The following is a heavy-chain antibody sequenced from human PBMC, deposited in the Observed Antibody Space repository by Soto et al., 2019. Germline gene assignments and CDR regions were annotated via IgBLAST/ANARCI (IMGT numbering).Heavy chain of an antibody. Sequence: GGSLRLSCGDFGFTFSDYYMSWIRQHPGKGLERVSYISSTGSTIYYADSEKGQVTISRDNAKNSLYLQMNSLRAEDTAGYYYARDSLPERHYDWGFEHWGQGILVTVSS. J-gene: IGHJ4*02. CDR2: ISSTGSTI. V-gene: IGHV3-11*01. CDR3: ARDSLPERHYDWGFEH. D-gene: IGHD3-16*01. CDR1: GFTFSDYY.